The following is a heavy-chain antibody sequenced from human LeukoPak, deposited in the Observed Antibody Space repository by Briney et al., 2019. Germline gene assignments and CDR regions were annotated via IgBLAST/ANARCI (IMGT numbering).Heavy chain of an antibody. Sequence: PSETLSLTCTVSGGSISSYYWSWIRQPAGKGLEWIGRIYTSGSTNYNPSLKSRVTMSVDTSKTQFSLKLRSVTAADTAVYYCARTGPVVTPFDYWGQGILVTVSS. D-gene: IGHD3-22*01. J-gene: IGHJ4*02. CDR3: ARTGPVVTPFDY. V-gene: IGHV4-4*07. CDR2: IYTSGST. CDR1: GGSISSYY.